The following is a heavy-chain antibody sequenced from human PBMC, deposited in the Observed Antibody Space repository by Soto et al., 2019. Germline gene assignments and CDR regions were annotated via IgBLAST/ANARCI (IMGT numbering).Heavy chain of an antibody. CDR3: ASTVDTAMVGGGGENAFDI. Sequence: XESLTISGKGSGYSFTSYWISLVRQMPGKGLEWMGRIDPSDSYTNYSPSFQGHVTISADKSISTAYLQWSSLKASDTAMYYCASTVDTAMVGGGGENAFDIWGQGTMVTVS. CDR2: IDPSDSYT. J-gene: IGHJ3*02. D-gene: IGHD5-18*01. CDR1: GYSFTSYW. V-gene: IGHV5-10-1*01.